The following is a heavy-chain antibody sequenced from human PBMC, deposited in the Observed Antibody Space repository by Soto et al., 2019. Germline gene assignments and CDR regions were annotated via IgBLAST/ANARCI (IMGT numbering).Heavy chain of an antibody. CDR2: INSDGSST. Sequence: GGSLRLSCAASGFAFDDYAMHWVRQAPGKGLVWVSRINSDGSSTSYADSVKGRFTISRDNAKNLLYLQMNSLRAEDTAVYFCARDYYYDSSGYYAGFDYWGQGTLVTVSS. D-gene: IGHD3-22*01. J-gene: IGHJ4*02. CDR1: GFAFDDYA. CDR3: ARDYYYDSSGYYAGFDY. V-gene: IGHV3-74*01.